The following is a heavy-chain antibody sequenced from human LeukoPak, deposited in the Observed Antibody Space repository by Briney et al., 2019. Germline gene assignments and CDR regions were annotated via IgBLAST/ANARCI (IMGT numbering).Heavy chain of an antibody. D-gene: IGHD6-19*01. Sequence: GGSLRLSCAASGFTFSSYWMSWVRQAPGKELEWVANIKQDGSEKYYVDSVKGRFTISRDNAKNSLYLQMNSLRAEDAAVYYCAREKAVAGPWATYYYYYYMDVWGKGTTVTVSS. CDR1: GFTFSSYW. V-gene: IGHV3-7*01. CDR2: IKQDGSEK. CDR3: AREKAVAGPWATYYYYYYMDV. J-gene: IGHJ6*03.